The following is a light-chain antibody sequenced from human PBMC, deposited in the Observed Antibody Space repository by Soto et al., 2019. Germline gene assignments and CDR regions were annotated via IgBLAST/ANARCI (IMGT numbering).Light chain of an antibody. Sequence: QSVLNQPASVSGSPGQSITISCTGNSSVVGGYNYVSWYQQHPGKAPKLMIYDVSNRPSGVSNRFSGSKSGNTASLTISGLQAEDEADYYCSSYTSSSTYVFGTGTKVTVL. J-gene: IGLJ1*01. CDR1: SSVVGGYNY. CDR2: DVS. CDR3: SSYTSSSTYV. V-gene: IGLV2-14*01.